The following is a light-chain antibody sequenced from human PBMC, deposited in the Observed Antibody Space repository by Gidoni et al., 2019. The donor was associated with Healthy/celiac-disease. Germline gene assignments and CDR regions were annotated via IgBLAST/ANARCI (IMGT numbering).Light chain of an antibody. CDR1: SSDVGGYNY. CDR2: DVS. J-gene: IGLJ3*02. Sequence: QSALTPPASVSGSPGQSITISCTGTSSDVGGYNYVSGYQQHPGKAPKLMIYDVSNRPSGVSNRFSGSKSGNTASLTIPDYYCSSYTSSSTLDWVFGGGTKLTVL. CDR3: SSYTSSSTLDWV. V-gene: IGLV2-14*01.